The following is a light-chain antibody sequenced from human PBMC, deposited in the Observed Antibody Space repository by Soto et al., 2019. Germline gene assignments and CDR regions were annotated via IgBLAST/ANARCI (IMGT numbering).Light chain of an antibody. CDR2: GAS. V-gene: IGKV3-15*01. CDR1: QSVSSD. Sequence: EIVMTQSPATLSVSPVERATLSCRASQSVSSDLAWYQQKPGQAPRLLIYGASTRATGIPARFSGSGSGTEFTLTINSLEPEDFAVYYCQQRSNWPPITFGQGTRLEI. CDR3: QQRSNWPPIT. J-gene: IGKJ5*01.